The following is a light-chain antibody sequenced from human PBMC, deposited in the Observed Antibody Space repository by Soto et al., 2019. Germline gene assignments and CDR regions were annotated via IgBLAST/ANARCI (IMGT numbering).Light chain of an antibody. CDR2: TVS. CDR3: MQATQSPWT. Sequence: DIVMTQTPLSSPVTLGQAASISCRSSQSLVHNDGNTYLSWFQQRPGQPPRLLTYTVSYRFSGVPDRFSGSWAGTDFTLTISRVEAEDVGVYYGMQATQSPWTVGQGTKVEIK. J-gene: IGKJ1*01. CDR1: QSLVHNDGNTY. V-gene: IGKV2-24*01.